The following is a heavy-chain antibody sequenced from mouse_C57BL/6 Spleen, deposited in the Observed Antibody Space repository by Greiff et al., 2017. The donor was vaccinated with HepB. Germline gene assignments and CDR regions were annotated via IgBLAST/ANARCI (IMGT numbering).Heavy chain of an antibody. V-gene: IGHV1-80*01. Sequence: VQLVESGAELVKPGASVKISCKASGYAFSSYWMNWVKQRPGKGLEWIGQIYPGDGDTNYNGKFKGKATLTADKSSSTAYMQLSSLTSEDSAVYFCAVSTTVGSFYAMDYWGQGTSVTVSS. J-gene: IGHJ4*01. D-gene: IGHD1-1*01. CDR3: AVSTTVGSFYAMDY. CDR2: IYPGDGDT. CDR1: GYAFSSYW.